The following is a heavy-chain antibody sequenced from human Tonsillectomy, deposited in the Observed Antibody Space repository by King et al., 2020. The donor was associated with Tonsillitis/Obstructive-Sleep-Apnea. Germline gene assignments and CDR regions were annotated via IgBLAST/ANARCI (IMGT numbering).Heavy chain of an antibody. CDR1: AFTFSNYA. V-gene: IGHV3-30*04. CDR3: AREGDIAAAGSLGAFDI. J-gene: IGHJ3*02. CDR2: ISYDGRDK. Sequence: VQLVESGGGVVQPGRSLRLSCAASAFTFSNYAMHWVRQAPGKGLEWVAFISYDGRDKFYAVSVKGRFTISRDNSKNTLSLQMNILRVDDTAVYYCAREGDIAAAGSLGAFDIWGQGTMVTVSS. D-gene: IGHD6-13*01.